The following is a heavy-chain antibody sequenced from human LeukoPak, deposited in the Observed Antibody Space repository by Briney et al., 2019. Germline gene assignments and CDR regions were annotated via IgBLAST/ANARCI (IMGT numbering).Heavy chain of an antibody. V-gene: IGHV3-23*01. CDR1: GFTFTRYG. CDR2: ISGSGTNT. D-gene: IGHD3-10*01. J-gene: IGHJ4*02. CDR3: VGGSGSRRWVDY. Sequence: GGSLRFSCAASGFTFTRYGIHWVRQAPGKGLEWVSAISGSGTNTYYADSVKGRFAISRDNSKNTLYLQMNSLRAEDTAVYYCVGGSGSRRWVDYWGQGTLVTVSS.